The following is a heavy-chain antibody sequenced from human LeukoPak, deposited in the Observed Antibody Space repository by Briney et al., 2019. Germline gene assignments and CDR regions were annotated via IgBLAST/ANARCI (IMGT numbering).Heavy chain of an antibody. J-gene: IGHJ6*03. CDR2: IYTSGST. D-gene: IGHD3-3*01. CDR3: VSGLYDFWSGYSMDV. V-gene: IGHV4-4*07. CDR1: GGSISSYY. Sequence: SETLSLTCTVSGGSISSYYWSWIRQPAGKGLEWVGRIYTSGSTNYNPSLKSRVTISVDKSKNQFSLKLSSVTAADTAVYYCVSGLYDFWSGYSMDVWGEGTTVTVSS.